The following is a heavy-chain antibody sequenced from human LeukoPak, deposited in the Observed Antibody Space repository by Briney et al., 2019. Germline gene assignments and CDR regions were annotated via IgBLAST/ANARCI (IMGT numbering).Heavy chain of an antibody. D-gene: IGHD3-3*01. CDR3: AKGRGTTIFGVAQSDY. Sequence: PGGSLRLSCEASGFTLSSYAMSWVRQAPGKGLEWVSALNGGGDYTYYAASVKGRFTISRDNSKNTLFLQMSSLRVEDTAVYYCAKGRGTTIFGVAQSDYWGQGTLVTVSS. CDR2: LNGGGDYT. J-gene: IGHJ4*02. V-gene: IGHV3-23*01. CDR1: GFTLSSYA.